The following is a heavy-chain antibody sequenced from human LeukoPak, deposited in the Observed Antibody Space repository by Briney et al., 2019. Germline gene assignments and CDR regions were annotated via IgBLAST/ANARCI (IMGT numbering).Heavy chain of an antibody. CDR2: IYHSGST. D-gene: IGHD5-12*01. J-gene: IGHJ4*02. V-gene: IGHV4-4*02. Sequence: SETLSLTCAVSGGSISSSNWWSWVRQPPGKGLEWIGEIYHSGSTNYNPSLKSRVTISVDTSKNQFSLKLSSVTAADTAVYYCARIARVWGYSGYDLDYWGQGTLVTVSS. CDR1: GGSISSSNW. CDR3: ARIARVWGYSGYDLDY.